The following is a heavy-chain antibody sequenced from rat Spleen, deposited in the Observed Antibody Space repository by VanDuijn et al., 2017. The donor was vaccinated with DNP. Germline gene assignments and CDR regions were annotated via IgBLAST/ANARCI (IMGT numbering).Heavy chain of an antibody. CDR1: GFTFSTFP. V-gene: IGHV5-46*01. D-gene: IGHD3-1*01. CDR3: ARGSTSIYWYFDF. Sequence: EVQLVESGGSLVQPGRSMKLSCAASGFTFSTFPMAWVRQAPTKGLEWVAAIFTSGGSTYYRDSVKGRFTISRDDAKSGLYLQMNSLKSEDTATYYCARGSTSIYWYFDFWGPGTMVTVSS. J-gene: IGHJ1*01. CDR2: IFTSGGST.